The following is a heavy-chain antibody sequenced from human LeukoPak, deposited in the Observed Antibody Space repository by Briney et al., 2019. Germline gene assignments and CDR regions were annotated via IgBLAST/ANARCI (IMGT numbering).Heavy chain of an antibody. CDR3: TRYMIRGVVNY. D-gene: IGHD3-10*01. CDR2: INKDGTST. CDR1: GFTFTSYW. J-gene: IGHJ4*02. V-gene: IGHV3-74*01. Sequence: PGGSLRLSCAASGFTFTSYWMHWVRQVPGKGLVWVSRINKDGTSTTNADSVQGRFTISRDNAKNMLYLQMNSLRVEDTAVYYCTRYMIRGVVNYWGQGTLVTVSS.